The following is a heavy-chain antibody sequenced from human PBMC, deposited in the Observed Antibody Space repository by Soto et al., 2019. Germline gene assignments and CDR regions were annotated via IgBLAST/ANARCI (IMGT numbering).Heavy chain of an antibody. CDR3: ARVGPTGWFDP. Sequence: QVHLVQSGAEVKKPGASVKVSCKASGYSFTDYYMHWVRQAPGQGLEWMGWINTKTGGTNYAQRVQGRVTMTGDTSINTAYTELSRLRSDDTAVYYCARVGPTGWFDPWGQGTVVTVSS. V-gene: IGHV1-2*02. J-gene: IGHJ5*02. CDR2: INTKTGGT. CDR1: GYSFTDYY.